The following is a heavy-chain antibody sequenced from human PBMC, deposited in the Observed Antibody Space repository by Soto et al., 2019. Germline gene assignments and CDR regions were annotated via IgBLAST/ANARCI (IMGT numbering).Heavy chain of an antibody. CDR1: GGTFSSYA. V-gene: IGHV1-69*06. J-gene: IGHJ4*02. D-gene: IGHD3-22*01. CDR2: IIPIFGTA. CDR3: ARVFEATMYYYDSSGYYQFDY. Sequence: SVKVSCKASGGTFSSYAISWVRQAPGQGLEWMGGIIPIFGTANYAQKFQGRVTITADKSTSTAYMELSSLRSEDTAVYYCARVFEATMYYYDSSGYYQFDYWGQGTLVTVSS.